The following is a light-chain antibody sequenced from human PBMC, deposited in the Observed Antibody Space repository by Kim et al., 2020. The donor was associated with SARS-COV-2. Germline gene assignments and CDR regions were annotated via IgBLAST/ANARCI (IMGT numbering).Light chain of an antibody. CDR1: QSISTW. CDR3: QQYDRDST. V-gene: IGKV1-5*01. CDR2: DAS. J-gene: IGKJ1*01. Sequence: GDRVTITCRASQSISTWLAWYQQKLGKAPKLLIFDASNLESGVPPRFSGSGSGTEFTLTISSLQPDDVATYYCQQYDRDSTFGQGTKVDIK.